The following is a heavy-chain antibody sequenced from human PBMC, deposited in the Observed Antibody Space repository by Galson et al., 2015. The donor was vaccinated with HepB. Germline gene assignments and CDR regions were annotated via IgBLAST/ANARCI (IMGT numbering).Heavy chain of an antibody. J-gene: IGHJ4*02. CDR1: GFTFSSYS. CDR2: ISSSSSTI. V-gene: IGHV3-48*01. CDR3: ARVGVGASDY. Sequence: SLRLSCAASGFTFSSYSMNWVRQAPGKGLEWVSYISSSSSTIYYADSVKGRFTISRDNAKNSLYLQMNSLRAEDTAVYYCARVGVGASDYWGQGTLVTVSS. D-gene: IGHD1-26*01.